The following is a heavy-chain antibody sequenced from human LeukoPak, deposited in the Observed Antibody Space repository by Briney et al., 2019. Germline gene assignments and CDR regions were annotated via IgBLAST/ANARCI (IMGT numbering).Heavy chain of an antibody. Sequence: GGSLRLSCAASGFTFSSYWMSWVRQAPGKGLEWVANIKQDGSEKYYVDSVKGRFTISRDNAKNSLYLQMNSLRAEDTAVYYCARVYAHDYTKSEDYWGQGTLVTVPS. CDR1: GFTFSSYW. CDR2: IKQDGSEK. CDR3: ARVYAHDYTKSEDY. V-gene: IGHV3-7*01. J-gene: IGHJ4*02. D-gene: IGHD4-11*01.